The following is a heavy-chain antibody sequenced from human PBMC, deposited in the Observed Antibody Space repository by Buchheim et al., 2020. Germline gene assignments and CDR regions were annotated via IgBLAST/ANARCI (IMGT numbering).Heavy chain of an antibody. CDR1: GGSISSYY. Sequence: QVQLQESGPGLVKPSETLSLTCTVSGGSISSYYWSWIRQPPGKGLEWIGYIYYSGSTNYNPSLKSRVTISVDTSKNQFSLKLSSVTAADTAVYYCARARSSSPAPFDYWGQGTL. CDR2: IYYSGST. D-gene: IGHD6-6*01. V-gene: IGHV4-59*01. CDR3: ARARSSSPAPFDY. J-gene: IGHJ4*02.